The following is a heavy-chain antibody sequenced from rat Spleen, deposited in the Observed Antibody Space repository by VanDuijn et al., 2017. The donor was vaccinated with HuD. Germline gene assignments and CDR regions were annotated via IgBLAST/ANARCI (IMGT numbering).Heavy chain of an antibody. V-gene: IGHV5-29*01. CDR1: GFTFSNYD. CDR3: TRHRLYYQDCSLFHSRVMDA. J-gene: IGHJ2*01. Sequence: EVQLVESDGGLVQPGRSMKLSCAASGFTFSNYDMAWVRQAPTKGLEWVASINFDGSGTYYRDSVKGRFTISRDNAKSTLNLQMDSLRSEDTATYFCTRHRLYYQDCSLFHSRVMDAWGQGVMVTVSS. CDR2: INFDGSGT. D-gene: IGHD1-12*02.